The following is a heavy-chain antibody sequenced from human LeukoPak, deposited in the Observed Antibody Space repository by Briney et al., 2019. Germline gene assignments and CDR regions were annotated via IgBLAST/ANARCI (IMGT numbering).Heavy chain of an antibody. CDR1: GGSFSGYY. J-gene: IGHJ4*02. V-gene: IGHV4-34*01. CDR2: INHSGST. D-gene: IGHD3-10*01. Sequence: PSETLSLTCAVYGGSFSGYYWSWIRQPPGKGLGWIGEINHSGSTNHNPSLKSRVTISVDTSKNQFSLKLSSVTAADTAVYYCASGRPGLLWFGELSGFDYWGQGTLVTVSS. CDR3: ASGRPGLLWFGELSGFDY.